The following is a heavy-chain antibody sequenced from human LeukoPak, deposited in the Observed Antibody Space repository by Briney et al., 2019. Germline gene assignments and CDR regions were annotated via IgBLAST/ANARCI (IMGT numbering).Heavy chain of an antibody. Sequence: SETLSLTCTVSGVSISSYHWTWIRQPPGEGLEWIGHIYNSGSTNYNPSLRGRVTISLDTSKNQVSLKLSSVTAADTAMYYCTRKDGDGWGQGTLVTVSS. V-gene: IGHV4-59*01. CDR1: GVSISSYH. CDR3: TRKDGDG. CDR2: IYNSGST. J-gene: IGHJ4*02. D-gene: IGHD5-24*01.